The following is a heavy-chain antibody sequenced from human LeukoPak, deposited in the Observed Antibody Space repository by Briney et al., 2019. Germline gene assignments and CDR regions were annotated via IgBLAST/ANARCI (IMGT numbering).Heavy chain of an antibody. CDR2: ISGSGGST. Sequence: PGGSLRLSCAASGFTFSSYAMSWVRQAPGKGLEWVSAISGSGGSTYYADSVKGRFTISRDNAKNSLYLQMNSLRAEDTALYHCARDNYGGNSGGLIDYWGQGTLVTVSS. D-gene: IGHD4-23*01. CDR1: GFTFSSYA. V-gene: IGHV3-23*01. J-gene: IGHJ4*02. CDR3: ARDNYGGNSGGLIDY.